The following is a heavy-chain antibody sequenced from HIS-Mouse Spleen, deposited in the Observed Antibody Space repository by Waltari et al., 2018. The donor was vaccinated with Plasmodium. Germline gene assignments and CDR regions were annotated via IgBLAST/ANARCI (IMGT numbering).Heavy chain of an antibody. Sequence: QVQLVASGGGVVQPGRSLRLSCAASGFTFSRYGMLWVRLAPGKGLEWVSVISYDGSNKYYADSVKGRFTISRDNSKNTLYLQMNSLRAEDTAVYYCAKDRRSSSWYVDYWGQGTLVTVSS. J-gene: IGHJ4*02. CDR1: GFTFSRYG. CDR2: ISYDGSNK. D-gene: IGHD6-13*01. V-gene: IGHV3-30*18. CDR3: AKDRRSSSWYVDY.